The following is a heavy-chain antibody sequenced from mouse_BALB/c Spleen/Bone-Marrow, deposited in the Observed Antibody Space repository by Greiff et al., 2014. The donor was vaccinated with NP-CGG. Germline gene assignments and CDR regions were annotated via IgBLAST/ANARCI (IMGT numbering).Heavy chain of an antibody. J-gene: IGHJ3*01. CDR1: GFDFSGYW. V-gene: IGHV4-1*02. Sequence: VQLQQSGGGLVQPGGFLKLSCAASGFDFSGYWMNWVRQAPGKGLEWIGEINPDSSTINYTPSLKDKFIISRDNAKNTLYLQMSKVRSEDTALYYCARNGYYGWSAYWGQGTLVTVSA. CDR3: ARNGYYGWSAY. CDR2: INPDSSTI. D-gene: IGHD2-3*01.